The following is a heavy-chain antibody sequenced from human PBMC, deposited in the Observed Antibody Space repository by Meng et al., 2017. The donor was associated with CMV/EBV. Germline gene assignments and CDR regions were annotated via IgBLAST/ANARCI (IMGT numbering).Heavy chain of an antibody. CDR2: INPNSGGT. CDR3: ARIRFLEWLLYGSDDAFDI. V-gene: IGHV1-2*02. CDR1: GYTFTGYY. Sequence: ASVKVSCKASGYTFTGYYMHWVRQAPGQGLEWMGWINPNSGGTNCAQKFQGRVTMTRDTSIRTAYMELSRLRTDDTDVYYCARIRFLEWLLYGSDDAFDIWGQGTIVTVSS. D-gene: IGHD3-3*01. J-gene: IGHJ3*02.